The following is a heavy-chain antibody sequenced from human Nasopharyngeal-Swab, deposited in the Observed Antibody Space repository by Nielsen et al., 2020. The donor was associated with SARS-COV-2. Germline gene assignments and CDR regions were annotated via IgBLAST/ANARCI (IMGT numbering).Heavy chain of an antibody. CDR3: ARPSGWLAFDI. CDR1: GLTFSSYG. Sequence: GGSLRLSCAASGLTFSSYGMHWVRQAPGKGLEWVAVIWYDGSNKYYADSVKGRFTISRDNSKNTLYLQMNSLRAEDTAVYYCARPSGWLAFDIWGQGTMVTVSS. CDR2: IWYDGSNK. J-gene: IGHJ3*02. D-gene: IGHD6-19*01. V-gene: IGHV3-33*01.